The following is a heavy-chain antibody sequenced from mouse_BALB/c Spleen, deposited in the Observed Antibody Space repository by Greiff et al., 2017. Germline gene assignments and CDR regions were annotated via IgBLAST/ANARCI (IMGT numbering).Heavy chain of an antibody. CDR1: GFTFSSYA. CDR3: ARGNYGYDY. V-gene: IGHV5-6-5*01. J-gene: IGHJ2*01. Sequence: EVKLMESGGGLVKPGGSLKLSCAASGFTFSSYAMSWVRQTPEKRLEWVASISSGGSTYYPDSVKGRFTISRDNARNILYLQMSSLRSEDTAMYYCARGNYGYDYWGQGTTLTVSS. D-gene: IGHD1-2*01. CDR2: ISSGGST.